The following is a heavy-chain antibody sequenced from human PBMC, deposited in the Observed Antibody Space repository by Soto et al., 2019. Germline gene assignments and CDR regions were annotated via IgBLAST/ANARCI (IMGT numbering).Heavy chain of an antibody. CDR2: IYYSGST. Sequence: PSETLSLTCTVSGGSISSGGYYWSWIRPHPGKGLGWIAYIYYSGSTYYNPSLTSRATISVDTSKNQSSLKLSSVPAADTAVYYCARTPSSNYDSSGPSHFDYWGDGTLVTVSS. CDR1: GGSISSGGYY. D-gene: IGHD3-22*01. V-gene: IGHV4-31*03. J-gene: IGHJ4*01. CDR3: ARTPSSNYDSSGPSHFDY.